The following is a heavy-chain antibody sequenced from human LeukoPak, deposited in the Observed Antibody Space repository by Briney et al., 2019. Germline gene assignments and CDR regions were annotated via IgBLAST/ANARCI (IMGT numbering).Heavy chain of an antibody. J-gene: IGHJ4*02. Sequence: GGSLRMSYAASGFTFDDYGMSWVRQAPGKGLDWVSGMNWNGGSTGYADSVKARFTISRDNAKISLYLQMNSLRAEDTALYYCARDLTPWSSYGSFDYWGQGTLVTVSS. V-gene: IGHV3-20*03. D-gene: IGHD5-18*01. CDR2: MNWNGGST. CDR3: ARDLTPWSSYGSFDY. CDR1: GFTFDDYG.